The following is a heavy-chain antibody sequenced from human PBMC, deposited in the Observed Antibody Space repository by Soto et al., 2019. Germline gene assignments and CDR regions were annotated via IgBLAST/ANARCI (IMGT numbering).Heavy chain of an antibody. CDR1: SGSISSYY. CDR3: ARGTPSPLIVRSSRGPWFDP. D-gene: IGHD2-15*01. Sequence: PSGTMSLTCTVSSGSISSYYWSWIRQPPGKGLEWIGYMYYGGRTNYNPSLKSRVTISVDTSKMQVSLKLSSVTAADTAVYFCARGTPSPLIVRSSRGPWFDPWGQGTLVTVSS. CDR2: MYYGGRT. J-gene: IGHJ5*02. V-gene: IGHV4-59*08.